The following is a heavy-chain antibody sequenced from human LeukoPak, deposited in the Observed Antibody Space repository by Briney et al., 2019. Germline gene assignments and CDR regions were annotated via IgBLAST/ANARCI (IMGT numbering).Heavy chain of an antibody. CDR1: GGSISSYY. CDR3: ARHGLIWSAMGYFDY. CDR2: IYCSGST. Sequence: SETLSLTCTVSGGSISSYYWSWIRQPPGKGLEWIGYIYCSGSTNYDPSLKSRVTISVDTSKNQFSLKLSSVIAADTAVYYCARHGLIWSAMGYFDYWGQGTLVTVSS. D-gene: IGHD3-16*01. J-gene: IGHJ4*02. V-gene: IGHV4-59*08.